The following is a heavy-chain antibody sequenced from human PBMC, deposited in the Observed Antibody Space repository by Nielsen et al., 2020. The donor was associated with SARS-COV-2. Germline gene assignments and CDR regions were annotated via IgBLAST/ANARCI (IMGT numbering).Heavy chain of an antibody. V-gene: IGHV3-23*03. Sequence: GESLKISCAASGFAFSSYAMTWVRQAPGKGLEWVSIIYSGANSTYYADSVKGRFTLSRDNSKNTLYLQMNGLHQGPIGLPPGTLLQEHLWG. CDR1: GFAFSSYA. J-gene: IGHJ6*01. CDR2: IYSGANST. CDR3: TLLQEHL.